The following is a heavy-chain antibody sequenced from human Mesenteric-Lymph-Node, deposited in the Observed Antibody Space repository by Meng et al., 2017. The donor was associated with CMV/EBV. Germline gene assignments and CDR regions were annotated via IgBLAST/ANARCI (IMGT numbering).Heavy chain of an antibody. CDR1: GFTFSDYY. V-gene: IGHV3-11*04. CDR2: ISNTGTAI. D-gene: IGHD5-18*01. J-gene: IGHJ4*02. Sequence: GESLKISCAASGFTFSDYYMNWIRQAPGKGLEWVSYISNTGTAIYYAESVKGRFTISRDNAKKSLYLQMNSLRAEDTAVYYCAVGVYVDTAMVGFDYWGQGTLVTVSS. CDR3: AVGVYVDTAMVGFDY.